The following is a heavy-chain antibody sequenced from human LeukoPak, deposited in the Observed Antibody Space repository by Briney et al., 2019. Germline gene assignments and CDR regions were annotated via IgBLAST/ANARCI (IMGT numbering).Heavy chain of an antibody. CDR2: ISAYNGNT. CDR3: ARESSVAGYYYYYYMDV. V-gene: IGHV1-18*01. Sequence: EASVKVSCKASGYTFTSYGISWVRQAPGQGLEWMGWISAYNGNTNYAQKLQGRVTITTDESTSTAYMELSSLRSEDTAVYYCARESSVAGYYYYYYMDVWGKGTTVTVS. D-gene: IGHD6-19*01. J-gene: IGHJ6*03. CDR1: GYTFTSYG.